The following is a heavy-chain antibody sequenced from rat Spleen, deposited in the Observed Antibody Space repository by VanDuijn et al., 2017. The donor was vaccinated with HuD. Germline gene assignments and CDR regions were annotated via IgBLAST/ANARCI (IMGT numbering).Heavy chain of an antibody. CDR1: GFTFSDYA. CDR2: IIYDGSST. Sequence: EVQLVESGGGLVQPGNSLKLSCAASGFTFSDYAMAWVRQSPKKGLEWVATIIYDGSSTYYRDSVKGRFTISRDNTQNTLYLQMNILRSEDTATYYCTTVLQGHGFAYWGQGTLVTVSS. V-gene: IGHV5S10*01. J-gene: IGHJ3*01. CDR3: TTVLQGHGFAY. D-gene: IGHD1-1*01.